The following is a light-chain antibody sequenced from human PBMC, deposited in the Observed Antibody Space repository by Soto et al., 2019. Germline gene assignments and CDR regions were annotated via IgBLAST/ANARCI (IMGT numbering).Light chain of an antibody. V-gene: IGLV2-14*01. CDR3: RSYTSSSTML. CDR2: EVS. CDR1: SSDVGGYNY. J-gene: IGLJ2*01. Sequence: QSALTQPASVSGSPGQSITISCTGTSSDVGGYNYVSWYQQHPGKAPKLMIYEVSNRPSWVSNRFYGSKSGNTASLTISGLQAEDEADDSCRSYTSSSTMLFGGGTELSGL.